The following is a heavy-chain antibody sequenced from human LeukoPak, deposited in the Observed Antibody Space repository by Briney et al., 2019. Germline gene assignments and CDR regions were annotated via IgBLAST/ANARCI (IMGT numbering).Heavy chain of an antibody. CDR1: GGSISSGPYF. D-gene: IGHD3-10*01. V-gene: IGHV4-39*07. Sequence: SETLSLTCSVSGGSISSGPYFWSWIRQSPGKGLEWIGSIYYSGSTYYNPSLKSRVTISVDTSKNQFSLKLSSVTAADTAVYYCARDRTMVRGVIISSYDYWGQGTLVTVSS. CDR2: IYYSGST. J-gene: IGHJ4*02. CDR3: ARDRTMVRGVIISSYDY.